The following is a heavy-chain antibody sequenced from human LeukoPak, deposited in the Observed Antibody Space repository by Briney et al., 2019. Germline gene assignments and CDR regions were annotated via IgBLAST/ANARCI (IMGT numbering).Heavy chain of an antibody. V-gene: IGHV3-21*01. D-gene: IGHD3-16*01. J-gene: IGHJ4*02. CDR2: ISSSSSYI. Sequence: PGGSLRLSCAASGFTFSSYSMNWVRQAPGKGLEWVSSISSSSSYIYYADSVKGRFTISRDNAKNSLYLQMNSLRAEDTAVYYCARDSGHGGIFDYWGQGTLVTVSS. CDR1: GFTFSSYS. CDR3: ARDSGHGGIFDY.